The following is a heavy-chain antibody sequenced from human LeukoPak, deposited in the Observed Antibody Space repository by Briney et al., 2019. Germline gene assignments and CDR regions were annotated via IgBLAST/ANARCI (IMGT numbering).Heavy chain of an antibody. CDR2: IYYSGST. D-gene: IGHD3-9*01. CDR1: GGSISSYY. J-gene: IGHJ6*03. V-gene: IGHV4-59*01. CDR3: ARVSVYYDIPKSAGDYYYYMDV. Sequence: PSETLSLTCTVSGGSISSYYWSWIRQPPGKGLEWIGYIYYSGSTNYNPSLESRVTISVDTSKNQFSLKLSSVTAADTAVYYCARVSVYYDIPKSAGDYYYYMDVWGKGTTVTVSS.